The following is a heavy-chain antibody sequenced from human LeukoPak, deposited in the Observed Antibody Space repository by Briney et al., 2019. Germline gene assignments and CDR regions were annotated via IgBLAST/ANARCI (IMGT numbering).Heavy chain of an antibody. CDR3: AKEVLTRLIDY. V-gene: IGHV3-23*01. J-gene: IGHJ4*02. CDR2: ISGSGGST. D-gene: IGHD2-2*01. Sequence: PGGSLRLSCAASGFTLSNYAMRLVRQAPGKGLEWVSSISGSGGSTYYADSVKGRFTISRDNSKNTLYLQMNSLRAEDTAVYYCAKEVLTRLIDYWGQGTLVTVSS. CDR1: GFTLSNYA.